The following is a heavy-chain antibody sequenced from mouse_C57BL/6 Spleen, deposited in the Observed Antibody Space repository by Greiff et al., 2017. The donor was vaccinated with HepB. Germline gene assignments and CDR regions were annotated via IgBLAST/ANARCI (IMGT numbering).Heavy chain of an antibody. J-gene: IGHJ4*01. D-gene: IGHD6-5*01. CDR2: ISSGGSYP. Sequence: EVMLVESGGDLVKPGGSLKLSCAASGFTFSSYGMSWVRQTPDKRLEWVATISSGGSYPYYPDSVKGRFTISRDNAKNTRYLQMSSLKSEDTAMYYCARHSYDFYAMDYWGQGTSVTVSS. CDR1: GFTFSSYG. CDR3: ARHSYDFYAMDY. V-gene: IGHV5-6*01.